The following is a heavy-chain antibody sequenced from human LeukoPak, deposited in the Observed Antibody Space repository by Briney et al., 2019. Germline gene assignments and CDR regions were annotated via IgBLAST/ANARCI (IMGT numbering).Heavy chain of an antibody. CDR3: GRAPSGGTFCNWFDP. V-gene: IGHV3-30*09. Sequence: PGGSLRLSCASSVFTLRKFAEHGVSDDPGRGLECGALISYDGSNKYYADSVKGRFAISRDNSKNTLYLQMNSLTAEDTAVYYCGRAPSGGTFCNWFDPWGQGTLVTVSS. CDR2: ISYDGSNK. CDR1: VFTLRKFA. J-gene: IGHJ5*02. D-gene: IGHD1-1*01.